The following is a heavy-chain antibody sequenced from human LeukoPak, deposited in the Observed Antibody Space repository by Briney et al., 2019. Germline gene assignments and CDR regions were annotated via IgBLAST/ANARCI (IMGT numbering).Heavy chain of an antibody. D-gene: IGHD3-3*01. CDR1: GYSFANYW. V-gene: IGHV5-51*01. CDR3: ARVYDAWSGFSQYYFDY. CDR2: IYPDDSDV. Sequence: GEFLQISCKASGYSFANYWIGWVRQTPGKGLEWMGIIYPDDSDVKYSPSFQGQVTISADRSFNTAYLQWRSLKASDTAMYYCARVYDAWSGFSQYYFDYWGQGTLVTVSS. J-gene: IGHJ4*02.